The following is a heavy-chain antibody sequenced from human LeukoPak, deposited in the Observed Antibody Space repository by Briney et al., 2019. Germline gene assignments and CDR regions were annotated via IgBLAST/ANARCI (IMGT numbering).Heavy chain of an antibody. CDR2: ISSNSSYI. D-gene: IGHD3-10*01. CDR1: GFTFSYYS. V-gene: IGHV3-21*01. J-gene: IGHJ4*02. Sequence: GGSLRLSCAASGFTFSYYSMNWVRQAPGKGLEWVSSISSNSSYIYYADSVKGRFTISRDNAKNPLYLQMGSLRAEDTAVYYCARELITMVRGGDYWGQGTLVTVSS. CDR3: ARELITMVRGGDY.